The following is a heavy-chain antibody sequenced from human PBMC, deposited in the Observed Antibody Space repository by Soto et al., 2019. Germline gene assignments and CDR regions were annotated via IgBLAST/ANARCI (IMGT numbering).Heavy chain of an antibody. CDR2: IWYDGSNK. V-gene: IGHV3-33*01. Sequence: GGSLRLSCAASGFTFSSYGMHWVRQAPGKGLEWVAVIWYDGSNKYYADSVKGRFTISRDNSKNTLYLQMNSLRAEDTAVYYCARAAYYYDSSGYYHYFEYWGQGTLVT. CDR1: GFTFSSYG. J-gene: IGHJ4*02. CDR3: ARAAYYYDSSGYYHYFEY. D-gene: IGHD3-22*01.